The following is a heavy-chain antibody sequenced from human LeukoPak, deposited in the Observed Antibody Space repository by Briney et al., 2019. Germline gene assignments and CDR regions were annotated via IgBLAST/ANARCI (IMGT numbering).Heavy chain of an antibody. Sequence: QSGRSLRLSCTGSGFTFGDYAMNWDRQAPGKGLEWVGFIRSKAYGGTTEYAASVKGRFTISRDDSKSIAYLQMNSLKTEDTAVYYCTRVIVATKDYWGQGTLVTVSS. CDR3: TRVIVATKDY. CDR2: IRSKAYGGTT. J-gene: IGHJ4*02. V-gene: IGHV3-49*04. D-gene: IGHD5-12*01. CDR1: GFTFGDYA.